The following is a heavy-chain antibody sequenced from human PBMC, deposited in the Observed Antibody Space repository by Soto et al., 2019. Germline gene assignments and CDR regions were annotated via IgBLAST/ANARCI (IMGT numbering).Heavy chain of an antibody. D-gene: IGHD3-3*01. CDR1: GGSXSSSSYY. V-gene: IGHV4-39*01. CDR3: ARHEYYDFWSGYPLIGPYYFDY. Sequence: XETLSLTCTVSGGSXSSSSYYWGWIRQPPGKGLEWIGSIYYSGSTYYNPSLKSRVTISVDTSKDQFSLKLSSVTAADTAVYYCARHEYYDFWSGYPLIGPYYFDYWGQGTLVTVSS. CDR2: IYYSGST. J-gene: IGHJ4*02.